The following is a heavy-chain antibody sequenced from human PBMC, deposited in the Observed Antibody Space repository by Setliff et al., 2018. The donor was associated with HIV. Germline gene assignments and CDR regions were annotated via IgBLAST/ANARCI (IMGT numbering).Heavy chain of an antibody. V-gene: IGHV4-39*07. J-gene: IGHJ6*02. CDR2: IYHSGST. D-gene: IGHD5-12*01. CDR1: GGSISSSSYY. CDR3: ARLRWLQLGGYYGMDV. Sequence: PSETLSLTCTVSGGSISSSSYYWGWIRQPPGKGLEWIVSIYHSGSTYYNPSLKSRVTISVDTPKNQFSLKLSSVTAADTAVYNCARLRWLQLGGYYGMDVWGQGTTVTVSS.